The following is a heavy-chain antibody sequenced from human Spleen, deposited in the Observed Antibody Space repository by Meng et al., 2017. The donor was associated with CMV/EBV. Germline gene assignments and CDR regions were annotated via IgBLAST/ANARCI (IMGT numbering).Heavy chain of an antibody. CDR3: AKGVVEARH. J-gene: IGHJ4*02. Sequence: GESLKISCAASGFTFSGSAMHWVRQASGKGLEWVGRIRSKANSYATAYAASVKGRFTISRDNSKSALYLQMNSLRAEDTAVYYCAKGVVEARHWGQGTLVTVSS. V-gene: IGHV3-73*01. CDR2: IRSKANSYAT. D-gene: IGHD3-22*01. CDR1: GFTFSGSA.